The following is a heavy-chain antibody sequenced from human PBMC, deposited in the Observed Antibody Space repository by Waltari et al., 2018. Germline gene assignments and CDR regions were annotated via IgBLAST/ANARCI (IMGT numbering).Heavy chain of an antibody. D-gene: IGHD3-22*01. CDR2: IYTTGHT. CDR3: ARSGYDSTEGWLDP. V-gene: IGHV4-61*02. CDR1: GASVSGGSYF. Sequence: QVQLQESGPGLVKPSQTLSLTCTVSGASVSGGSYFWNWIRQPAGKGLEWIARIYTTGHTDSHHSRQIRVTISADTSKKELSLKMSSVAAADTAVYYCARSGYDSTEGWLDPWGPGTLVTVSS. J-gene: IGHJ5*02.